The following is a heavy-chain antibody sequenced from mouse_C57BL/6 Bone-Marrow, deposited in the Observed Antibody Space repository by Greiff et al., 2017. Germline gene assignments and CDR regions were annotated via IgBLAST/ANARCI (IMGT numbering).Heavy chain of an antibody. CDR1: GYSFTGYF. D-gene: IGHD1-1*01. J-gene: IGHJ4*01. CDR3: ARVITTVVDRFYYYAMDY. CDR2: INPYNGDT. V-gene: IGHV1-20*01. Sequence: EVQLQQSGPELVKPGDSVKISCKASGYSFTGYFMNWVMQSHGKSLEWIGRINPYNGDTFYNQKFKGKATLTVDKSSSTAQMELRSLTSEDSAVYYCARVITTVVDRFYYYAMDYWGQGTSVTVSS.